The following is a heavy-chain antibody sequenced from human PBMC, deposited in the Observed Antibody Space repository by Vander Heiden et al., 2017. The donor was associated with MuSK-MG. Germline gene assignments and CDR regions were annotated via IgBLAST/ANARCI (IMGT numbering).Heavy chain of an antibody. Sequence: EVQLVQSGAEVNQPGQSLKISGRGAGYSFPSYWLGWVRQMPGKGLEWMGIIYPGDSDTIYSPSFQGQVTISAVKSISTAYLQWSSLKASDTARYCFARSEIDGLDLWGRGTLVTVSS. CDR3: ARSEIDGLDL. CDR1: GYSFPSYW. V-gene: IGHV5-51*03. CDR2: IYPGDSDT. J-gene: IGHJ2*01. D-gene: IGHD3-22*01.